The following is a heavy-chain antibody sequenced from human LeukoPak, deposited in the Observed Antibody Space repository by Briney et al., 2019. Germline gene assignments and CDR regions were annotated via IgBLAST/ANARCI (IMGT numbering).Heavy chain of an antibody. CDR2: IRYDGSNK. J-gene: IGHJ4*02. CDR1: GFTFSSYG. D-gene: IGHD6-19*01. CDR3: AKGGRSSGWYGAY. Sequence: GGSLRLSCAASGFTFSSYGMHWVRQAPGKGLESVAFIRYDGSNKYYADSVKGRFTISRDNSKNTLYLQMNSLRAEDTAVYYCAKGGRSSGWYGAYWGQGTLVTVSS. V-gene: IGHV3-30*02.